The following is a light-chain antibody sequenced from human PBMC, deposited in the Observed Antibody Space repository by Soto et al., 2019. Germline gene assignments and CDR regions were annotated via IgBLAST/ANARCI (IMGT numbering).Light chain of an antibody. CDR1: QSISSD. J-gene: IGKJ2*01. CDR2: GAS. CDR3: QQYNNRPYT. Sequence: EIMMTQSPDTLSVSPGERATVSCRASQSISSDFAWFQLKPGQAPRLLIYGASTRAPDVPDRFSGSGYGTEFTLTISRLQSEDFAVYYCQQYNNRPYTFGQGTKLEIK. V-gene: IGKV3-15*01.